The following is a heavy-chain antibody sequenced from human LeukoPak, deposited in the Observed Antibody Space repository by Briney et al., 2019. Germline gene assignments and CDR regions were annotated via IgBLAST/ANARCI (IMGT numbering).Heavy chain of an antibody. CDR3: GRDALVGYFSYYYMDV. D-gene: IGHD2-15*01. CDR1: GGSISSHY. J-gene: IGHJ6*03. Sequence: SETLSLTCTVSGGSISSHYWTWIRQSPVKGLEWIGDISNSGSTSYNPSLKSRVTISIDTSKNQFSLRLSSVTAADTAVYYCGRDALVGYFSYYYMDVWGKGTTVTVSS. CDR2: ISNSGST. V-gene: IGHV4-59*11.